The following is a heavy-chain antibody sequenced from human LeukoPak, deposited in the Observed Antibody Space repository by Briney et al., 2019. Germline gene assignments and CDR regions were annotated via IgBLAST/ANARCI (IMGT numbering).Heavy chain of an antibody. J-gene: IGHJ4*02. CDR2: IYYSGST. CDR1: GGSISSHY. Sequence: SETLSLTCTVSGGSISSHYWSWIRQPPGKGLEWIGYIYYSGSTNYNPSLKSRVTISVDTSKNQFSLKLTSVTAADTAIYYCARGSGGYYWDFDYWGQGALVTVSS. CDR3: ARGSGGYYWDFDY. D-gene: IGHD3-22*01. V-gene: IGHV4-59*08.